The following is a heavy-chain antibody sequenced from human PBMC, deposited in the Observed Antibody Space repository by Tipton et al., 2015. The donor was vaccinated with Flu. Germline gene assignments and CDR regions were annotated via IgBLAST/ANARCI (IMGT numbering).Heavy chain of an antibody. V-gene: IGHV3-21*01. D-gene: IGHD3-16*01. CDR3: ARISYTNSWRGGFDF. J-gene: IGHJ4*02. CDR1: GFTFSSYS. Sequence: SLRLSCAASGFTFSSYSMNWVRQAPGKGLEWVSSISSSGSYIYSADSMKGRFTISRDNAQNSLSLQMNNLRAEDTAVYYCARISYTNSWRGGFDFWGQGTLVTVSS. CDR2: ISSSGSYI.